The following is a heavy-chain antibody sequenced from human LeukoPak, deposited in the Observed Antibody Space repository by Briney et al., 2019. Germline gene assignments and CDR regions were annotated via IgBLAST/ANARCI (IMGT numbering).Heavy chain of an antibody. V-gene: IGHV3-21*01. D-gene: IGHD1-26*01. CDR1: GFTFSGYT. CDR3: ARVSGSPTSDAFDI. CDR2: ISSSSSYI. J-gene: IGHJ3*02. Sequence: AGGSLTLSRAASGFTFSGYTMSWVRQAPGKGLDWVSAISSSSSYIYYADSVRGRFTISRDNAKNSLYLQMSSLTVEDTAVYYCARVSGSPTSDAFDIWGQGTMVAVSS.